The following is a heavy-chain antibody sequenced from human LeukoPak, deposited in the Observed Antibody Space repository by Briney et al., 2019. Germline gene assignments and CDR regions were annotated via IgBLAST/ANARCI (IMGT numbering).Heavy chain of an antibody. V-gene: IGHV1-18*04. Sequence: ASVKVSCKASGYTFTSYGISWVRQAPGQGLEWMGWISAYNGNTNYAQKLQGRVTMTTDTSTSTAYMELRSLRSDDTAVYYCARDPGRYDILTGRTDWDYFDYWGQGTLVTVSS. CDR2: ISAYNGNT. J-gene: IGHJ4*02. CDR3: ARDPGRYDILTGRTDWDYFDY. CDR1: GYTFTSYG. D-gene: IGHD3-9*01.